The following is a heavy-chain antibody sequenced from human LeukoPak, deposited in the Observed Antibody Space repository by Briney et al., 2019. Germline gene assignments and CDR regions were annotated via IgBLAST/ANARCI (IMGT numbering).Heavy chain of an antibody. D-gene: IGHD6-19*01. CDR2: IYYSGST. CDR3: ARQGSSGWGYYYYGMDV. J-gene: IGHJ6*02. V-gene: IGHV4-59*08. Sequence: PSETLSFTCTVSGGSISSYYWSWIRQPPGKGLEWIGYIYYSGSTNYNPSLKSRVTISVDTSKNQFSLKLSSVTAADTAVYYCARQGSSGWGYYYYGMDVWGQGTTVTVSS. CDR1: GGSISSYY.